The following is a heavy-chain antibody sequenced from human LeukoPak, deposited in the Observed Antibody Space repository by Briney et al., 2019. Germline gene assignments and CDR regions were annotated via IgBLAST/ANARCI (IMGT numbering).Heavy chain of an antibody. CDR1: GDSISSYY. CDR2: IYTSGGT. D-gene: IGHD3-22*01. J-gene: IGHJ4*02. CDR3: AREVGYYFVSSGYYQSPFIDY. V-gene: IGHV4-4*07. Sequence: SETLSLTCTVSGDSISSYYWSWIRQPAGKGLQWIGRIYTSGGTNYNPSLKSRVTMSVDTSKNQLSLKLSSVTAADTAVYYCAREVGYYFVSSGYYQSPFIDYWGQGTLVTVSS.